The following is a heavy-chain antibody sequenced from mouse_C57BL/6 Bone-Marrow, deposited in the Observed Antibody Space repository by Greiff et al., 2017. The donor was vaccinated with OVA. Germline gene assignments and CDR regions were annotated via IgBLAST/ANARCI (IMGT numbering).Heavy chain of an antibody. D-gene: IGHD2-3*01. CDR2: FYPGSGSI. CDR3: AKGGYDNYAMDY. J-gene: IGHJ4*01. Sequence: VKLQQSGAELVKPGASVKLSCKASGYTFTEYTIHWVKQRSGQGLEWIGWFYPGSGSIKYKEKFKDKATLTADKSSSTVYMELSRLTSEDSAVYFCAKGGYDNYAMDYWGQGTSVTVSS. V-gene: IGHV1-62-2*01. CDR1: GYTFTEYT.